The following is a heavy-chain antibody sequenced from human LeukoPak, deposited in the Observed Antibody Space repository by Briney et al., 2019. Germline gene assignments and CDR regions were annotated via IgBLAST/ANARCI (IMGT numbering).Heavy chain of an antibody. CDR1: GFTVSSNY. J-gene: IGHJ1*01. CDR2: INSGGNT. V-gene: IGHV3-53*01. CDR3: ASGYCSGGHCYSVYFQH. D-gene: IGHD2-15*01. Sequence: QSGGSLRLSCAASGFTVSSNYMSWVRQAPGKGLEWVSVINSGGNTYYADSVKGRFTISRDNSKNTLYLQMNSLRAEDTAVYYCASGYCSGGHCYSVYFQHWGQGTLVTVSS.